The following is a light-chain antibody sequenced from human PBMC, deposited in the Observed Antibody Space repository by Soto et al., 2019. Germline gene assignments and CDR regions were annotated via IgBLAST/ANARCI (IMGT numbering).Light chain of an antibody. CDR2: WAS. J-gene: IGKJ4*01. V-gene: IGKV4-1*01. CDR3: QQHYSDPLT. Sequence: DIVMTQSPDSLAVSLGERATINCKSSQSVLYSSKNKNSLVWYQQKPGQPPKLLIYWASTRESGVPDRFSGSGSGTDFTLTISSLHAEDVAVYYCQQHYSDPLTFGGGTKVEIK. CDR1: QSVLYSSKNKNS.